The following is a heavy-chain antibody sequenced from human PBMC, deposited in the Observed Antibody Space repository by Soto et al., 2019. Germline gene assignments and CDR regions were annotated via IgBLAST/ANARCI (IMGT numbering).Heavy chain of an antibody. CDR2: IKQDGSEK. CDR1: GFTFCSYW. V-gene: IGHV3-7*01. D-gene: IGHD6-6*01. Sequence: GGSLRLSCAASGFTFCSYWMSGVRQAPGKGLEWVANIKQDGSEKYYVDSVKGRFTISRDNAKNSLYLQMNSLRAEDTAVYYCARSIAARLNWFDPWGQGTLVTVSS. J-gene: IGHJ5*02. CDR3: ARSIAARLNWFDP.